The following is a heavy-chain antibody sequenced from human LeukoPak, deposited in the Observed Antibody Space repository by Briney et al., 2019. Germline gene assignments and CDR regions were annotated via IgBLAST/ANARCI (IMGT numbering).Heavy chain of an antibody. CDR3: AKGSAAGRPYYFDY. Sequence: GGSQRLSCAASGFIFSNYAMSWVRQAPGKGLEWVTAIDSTGAYTWYADSVKGRFTISKDSSKTILYLQMNSLRAEDAAVYFCAKGSAAGRPYYFDYWGQGTLVTVSS. D-gene: IGHD6-25*01. CDR1: GFIFSNYA. V-gene: IGHV3-23*01. J-gene: IGHJ4*02. CDR2: IDSTGAYT.